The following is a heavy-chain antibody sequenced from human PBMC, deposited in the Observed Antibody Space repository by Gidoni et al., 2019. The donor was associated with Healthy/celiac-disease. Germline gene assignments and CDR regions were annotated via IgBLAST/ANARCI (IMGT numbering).Heavy chain of an antibody. D-gene: IGHD2-2*01. J-gene: IGHJ5*02. V-gene: IGHV3-13*05. CDR3: ARGLGYCSSTSCWNWFDH. CDR1: GFTFRSSA. CDR2: IGTACDP. Sequence: EVQLVESGGGLVQPGGSLRLSCAASGFTFRSSAMHWVRQATGKGLEWVSAIGTACDPYYPGSEKGRFNISRENAKNSLYLQMNSLRAGDTAVYYCARGLGYCSSTSCWNWFDHWGQGTLVTVSS.